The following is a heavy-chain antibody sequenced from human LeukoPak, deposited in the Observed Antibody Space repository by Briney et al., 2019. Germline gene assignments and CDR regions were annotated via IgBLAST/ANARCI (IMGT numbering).Heavy chain of an antibody. D-gene: IGHD4-23*01. CDR1: GFTFSSYE. J-gene: IGHJ3*02. CDR2: IGSSGSTI. CDR3: ARDPGPCTVVHDAFDI. Sequence: GGSLRLSCAPSGFTFSSYEMNWVRQALGKGVEWGSYIGSSGSTIYGADTVKGPFTIYRDNAKKSLYMQMNSLRAEDTAVYYCARDPGPCTVVHDAFDIWGQGTMVTVSS. V-gene: IGHV3-48*03.